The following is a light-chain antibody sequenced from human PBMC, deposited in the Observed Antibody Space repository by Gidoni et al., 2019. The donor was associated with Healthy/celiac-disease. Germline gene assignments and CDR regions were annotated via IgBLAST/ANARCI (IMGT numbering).Light chain of an antibody. V-gene: IGLV2-14*01. J-gene: IGLJ2*01. Sequence: QSALTQPASVSGSPGQSTTISCTGTSSDVGGYNYVSLYQQHPGKAPKLMIYDVSNRPSGVSNRFSGSKSGNTASLTISGLQAEDEADYYCSSYTSSSTLEVFGGGTKLTVL. CDR1: SSDVGGYNY. CDR3: SSYTSSSTLEV. CDR2: DVS.